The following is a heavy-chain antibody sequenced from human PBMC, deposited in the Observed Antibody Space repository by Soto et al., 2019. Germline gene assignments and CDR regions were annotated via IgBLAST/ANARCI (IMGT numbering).Heavy chain of an antibody. D-gene: IGHD3-10*01. CDR3: ARHDGSRSTDY. V-gene: IGHV4-59*08. CDR1: GGSISSDY. Sequence: QVQLQESGPGLVKPSGTLSLTCTVSGGSISSDYCNWIRQPPGKGLEWIGYIHSGSTTYSASLRSRVTISVDTSKNQFSLKLSSVTAADTAVYFCARHDGSRSTDYWGQGTLVTVSS. CDR2: IHSGST. J-gene: IGHJ4*02.